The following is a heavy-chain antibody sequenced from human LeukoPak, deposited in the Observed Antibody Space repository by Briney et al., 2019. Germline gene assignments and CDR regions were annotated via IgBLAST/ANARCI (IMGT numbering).Heavy chain of an antibody. Sequence: GGSLRLACAAYGFTFSSYSMNWVRQAPGKGLEWVSSISSSSSYIYYADSVKGRFTISRDNAKNSLYLQMNSLRAEDTAVYYCARGIFDEGLDWGQGTLVTVSS. CDR1: GFTFSSYS. J-gene: IGHJ4*02. D-gene: IGHD3-9*01. CDR2: ISSSSSYI. CDR3: ARGIFDEGLD. V-gene: IGHV3-21*01.